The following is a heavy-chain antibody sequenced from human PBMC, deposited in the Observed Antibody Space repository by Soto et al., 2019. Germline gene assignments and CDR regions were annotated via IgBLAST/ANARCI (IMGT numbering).Heavy chain of an antibody. Sequence: TQSLTCAVSGASMTTGDFCSTWVRQPPGVGLDLIGHVYHRANTHYNPSLKGRVSISLHTSRTLLSLRPTSLTAASLAVYFCTGGSADPLSLHYFDTWDQG. CDR3: TGGSADPLSLHYFDT. J-gene: IGHJ5*02. CDR1: GASMTTGDFC. D-gene: IGHD1-26*01. CDR2: VYHRANT. V-gene: IGHV4-30-2*01.